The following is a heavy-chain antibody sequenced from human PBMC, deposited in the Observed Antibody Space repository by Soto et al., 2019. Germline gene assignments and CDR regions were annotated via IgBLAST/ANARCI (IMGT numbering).Heavy chain of an antibody. V-gene: IGHV4-39*01. Sequence: PSETLSRTCTVSGGSISSSIYYWVWIRQPPGKGLEWIGSIYYSGSTYYNPSLKSRVTISVDTSKNQFSLKLSSVTAADTAVYYCARRKYSSSGFDYWGQGTLVTVSS. CDR2: IYYSGST. CDR1: GGSISSSIYY. J-gene: IGHJ4*02. CDR3: ARRKYSSSGFDY. D-gene: IGHD6-6*01.